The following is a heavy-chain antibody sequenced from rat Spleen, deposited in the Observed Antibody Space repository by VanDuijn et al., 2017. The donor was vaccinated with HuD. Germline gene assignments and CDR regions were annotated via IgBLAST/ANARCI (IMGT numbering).Heavy chain of an antibody. J-gene: IGHJ3*01. CDR3: ASSYYDSGDWFAY. Sequence: EVQLVESGGGLVQPGRSLKLSCAASRFTFSNYGMAWVRQTPTKGLEWVASISTGGGNTYYRDSVKGRFTISRDNAKNTQYLQMDSLRSQDTATYYWASSYYDSGDWFAYWGQGTLFTVSS. V-gene: IGHV5S14*01. CDR1: RFTFSNYG. CDR2: ISTGGGNT. D-gene: IGHD1-1*01.